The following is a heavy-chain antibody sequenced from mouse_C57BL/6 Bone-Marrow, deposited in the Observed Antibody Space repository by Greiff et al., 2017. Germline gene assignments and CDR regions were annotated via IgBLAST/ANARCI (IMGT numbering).Heavy chain of an antibody. CDR3: TKDGYYDWYFDY. Sequence: VQLKESGTVLARPGASVKMSCKTSGYTFTSYWMHWVKQRPGQGLEWIGALYPGNSDTSYNQKFKGTAKLTAVTSASTAYMQLSSLTNEDSAVDYCTKDGYYDWYFDYWGTGTTVTVSS. CDR1: GYTFTSYW. V-gene: IGHV1-5*01. CDR2: LYPGNSDT. D-gene: IGHD2-3*01. J-gene: IGHJ1*03.